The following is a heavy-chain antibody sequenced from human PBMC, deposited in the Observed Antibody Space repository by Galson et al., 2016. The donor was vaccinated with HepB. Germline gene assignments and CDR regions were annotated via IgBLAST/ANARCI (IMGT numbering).Heavy chain of an antibody. V-gene: IGHV3-48*04. CDR1: GFSFSAYS. CDR3: ARVRRYYDDTTYHETFDI. J-gene: IGHJ3*02. Sequence: SLRLSCAASGFSFSAYSMNWVRQAPGRGLEWVSYIRKNGGGTKYYADSVKGRFTISRDDAKNSLYLQMNSLRAEDAAVYYCARVRRYYDDTTYHETFDIWGQGTMVTVSS. D-gene: IGHD3-22*01. CDR2: IRKNGGGTK.